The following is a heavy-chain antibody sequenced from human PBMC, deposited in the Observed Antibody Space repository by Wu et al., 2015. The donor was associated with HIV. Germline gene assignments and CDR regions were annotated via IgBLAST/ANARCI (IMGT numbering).Heavy chain of an antibody. Sequence: QVQLVQSGTETKKSGASVKVSCKTSGYNFLTFVHQLGATDPWTRAGVGGPDEPEERERRPGTKFQGRVSLTRDTSTRTAYMELTGLQFDDTALYFCTRAGVYYDNGALQQYHQHWGQGTQVIVSS. CDR2: EPEERER. J-gene: IGHJ1*01. CDR3: TRAGVYYDNGALQQYHQH. D-gene: IGHD3-16*01. CDR1: GYNFLTFV. V-gene: IGHV1-8*01.